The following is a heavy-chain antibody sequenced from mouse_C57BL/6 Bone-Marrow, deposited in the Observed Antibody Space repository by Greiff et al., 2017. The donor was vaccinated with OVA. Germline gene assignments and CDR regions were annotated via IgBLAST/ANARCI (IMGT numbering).Heavy chain of an antibody. J-gene: IGHJ3*01. D-gene: IGHD1-1*01. Sequence: EVQLQQSGAELVRPGASVKLSCTASGFNIKDDYMHWVKQRPEQGLEWIGWIDPENGDTEYASKFQGKATITADTSSNTAYLPLSSLTSEDTAVYYCTTYYYGSSLAWFAYWGQGTLVTVSA. CDR2: IDPENGDT. CDR3: TTYYYGSSLAWFAY. V-gene: IGHV14-4*01. CDR1: GFNIKDDY.